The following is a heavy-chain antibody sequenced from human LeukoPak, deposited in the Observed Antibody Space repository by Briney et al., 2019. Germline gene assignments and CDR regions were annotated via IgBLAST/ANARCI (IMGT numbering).Heavy chain of an antibody. J-gene: IGHJ4*02. Sequence: GGSLRLSCATSGFTFSSHNMNWVRQAPGKGLEWVSYISSSSSTIYYADSVKGRFTISRDNAKNSLYLQMNSLRAEDTAIYYCAGYGSGSFWGQGTLVTVSS. CDR1: GFTFSSHN. V-gene: IGHV3-48*04. CDR3: AGYGSGSF. D-gene: IGHD3-10*01. CDR2: ISSSSSTI.